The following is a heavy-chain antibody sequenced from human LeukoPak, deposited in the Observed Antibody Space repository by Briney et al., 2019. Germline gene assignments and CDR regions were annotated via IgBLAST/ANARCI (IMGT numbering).Heavy chain of an antibody. D-gene: IGHD3/OR15-3a*01. CDR3: ARDGRFDVWTGYSIFDS. V-gene: IGHV3-74*01. Sequence: PGGSLRLSCAASGFRFSAFWMHWVRQTPGKGLVWVSRLNSDGSITTYADSVKGRFTVSRDNAKNTLYLQMNNLRAEDTAVYFCARDGRFDVWTGYSIFDSWGQGILVSVSS. CDR2: LNSDGSIT. J-gene: IGHJ4*02. CDR1: GFRFSAFW.